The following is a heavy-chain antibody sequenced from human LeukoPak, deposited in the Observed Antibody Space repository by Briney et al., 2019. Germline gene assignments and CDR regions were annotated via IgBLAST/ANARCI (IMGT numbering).Heavy chain of an antibody. J-gene: IGHJ1*01. CDR2: VSGDGGRT. Sequence: GGSLRLSCAASGLTFSSYGMSWVRQAPGKGLEWVSFVSGDGGRTDYADSVKGRFTISRDNSKNSLYLQMNSPTADDTAFYFCARDRMSRAPTYFHHWGQGTLVTVSA. D-gene: IGHD2-2*01. V-gene: IGHV3-43*02. CDR1: GLTFSSYG. CDR3: ARDRMSRAPTYFHH.